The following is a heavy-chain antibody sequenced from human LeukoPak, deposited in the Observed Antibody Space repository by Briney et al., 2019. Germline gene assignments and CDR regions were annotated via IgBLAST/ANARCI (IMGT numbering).Heavy chain of an antibody. D-gene: IGHD3-16*01. Sequence: PGGSLRLSCAASGFTFSSYAMSWVRQAPGKGLEWVSAISGSGDSTYYADSVKGRFAISRDNSKNTLYLQMNSLRAEDTAVYNCATKLRGTYSFDCWGQGTLVTVSS. CDR2: ISGSGDST. J-gene: IGHJ4*02. CDR3: ATKLRGTYSFDC. CDR1: GFTFSSYA. V-gene: IGHV3-23*01.